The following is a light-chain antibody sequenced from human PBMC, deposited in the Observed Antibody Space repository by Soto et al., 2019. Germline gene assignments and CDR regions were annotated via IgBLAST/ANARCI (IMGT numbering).Light chain of an antibody. V-gene: IGKV3-15*01. CDR1: QSVSNN. CDR2: GAS. J-gene: IGKJ1*01. Sequence: ELVMTQSPATLSVSPGERATLSCRASQSVSNNLAWYQQKPGQAPRLLIYGASTRATGIPARFSGSGSGTEFTLTISSLQSEDFAVYYCQQYNNWPPWTFGQGTKVLIK. CDR3: QQYNNWPPWT.